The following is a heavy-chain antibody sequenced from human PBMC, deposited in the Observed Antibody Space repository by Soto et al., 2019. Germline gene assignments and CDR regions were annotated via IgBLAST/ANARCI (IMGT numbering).Heavy chain of an antibody. V-gene: IGHV3-30*18. CDR1: VFTCSSYG. CDR2: ISYDGSNK. Sequence: GALRLYCAASVFTCSSYGMHWVRQAPGKGLEWVAVISYDGSNKYYADSVKGRFTISRDNSKNTLYLQMNSLRAEDTAVYYCAKVPKPYSSGWSKGFEFDYWGQGTLVTVSS. D-gene: IGHD6-19*01. J-gene: IGHJ4*02. CDR3: AKVPKPYSSGWSKGFEFDY.